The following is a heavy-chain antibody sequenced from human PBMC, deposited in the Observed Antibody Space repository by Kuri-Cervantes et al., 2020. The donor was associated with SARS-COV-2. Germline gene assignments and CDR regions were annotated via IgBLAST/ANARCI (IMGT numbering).Heavy chain of an antibody. V-gene: IGHV1-69*06. Sequence: SSVKVSCKASGGTFSSYAISWVRQAPGQGLEWMGGIIPIFGTANYAQKFQGRATITADKSSSTDYMELSSLRSEDTAVYYCARDTNCSGGSCYIADAFDIWGQGTMVTVSS. D-gene: IGHD2-15*01. J-gene: IGHJ3*02. CDR1: GGTFSSYA. CDR3: ARDTNCSGGSCYIADAFDI. CDR2: IIPIFGTA.